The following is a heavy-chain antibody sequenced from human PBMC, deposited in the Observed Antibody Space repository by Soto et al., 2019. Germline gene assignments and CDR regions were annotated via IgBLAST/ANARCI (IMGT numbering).Heavy chain of an antibody. CDR2: FYSGGST. CDR3: TKDADVYDFAFES. J-gene: IGHJ3*02. V-gene: IGHV3-53*01. Sequence: EVQLVESGGGLIQAGGSLRLSCEAFGFTVSTNYMSWVRQTPGKGLEWVSVFYSGGSTFYADSVKGRFTISRDNLNNIVYLQMNSLRADDTALYYCTKDADVYDFAFESWGQGTMVTVSS. CDR1: GFTVSTNY. D-gene: IGHD3-3*01.